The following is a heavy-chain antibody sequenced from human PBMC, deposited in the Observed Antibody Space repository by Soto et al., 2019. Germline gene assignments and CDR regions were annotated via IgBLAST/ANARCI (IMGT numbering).Heavy chain of an antibody. CDR2: ITWNSDMI. CDR3: AKLGYAYGFSAMDV. Sequence: PGGSLRLSCAASGFTFGEYAMHWVRRPPGKGLEWVASITWNSDMIGYADSVKGRFTISRDNGENSLYLQMSSLRREDTALYYCAKLGYAYGFSAMDVWGLGTTVTVYS. V-gene: IGHV3-9*01. J-gene: IGHJ6*02. CDR1: GFTFGEYA. D-gene: IGHD2-2*01.